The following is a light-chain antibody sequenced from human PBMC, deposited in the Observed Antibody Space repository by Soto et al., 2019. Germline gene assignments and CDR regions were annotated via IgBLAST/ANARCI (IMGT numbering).Light chain of an antibody. CDR1: QSVGSK. V-gene: IGKV3-20*01. CDR2: GAS. J-gene: IGKJ1*01. CDR3: QQDGSSFAT. Sequence: EIVLTQSPGTLSVSPGERATLSCRASQSVGSKLAWYRQAPGQAPRLRIYGASTRATDTPARFSGSGAGTDFTLTSSNVEPGDGAVYYCQQDGSSFATFGQGTQVE.